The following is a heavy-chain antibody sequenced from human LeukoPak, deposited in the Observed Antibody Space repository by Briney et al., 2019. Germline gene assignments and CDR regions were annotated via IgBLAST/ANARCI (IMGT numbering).Heavy chain of an antibody. CDR1: GFTFSSFG. CDR2: ISDSGALT. J-gene: IGHJ4*02. V-gene: IGHV3-23*01. D-gene: IGHD1-26*01. Sequence: PGGSLRLSCAASGFTFSSFGMSWVRHAPAKVLEWVSAISDSGALTDYADSVKGRFSISRDNSKNTLYLQMNSLRAEDTAVYYCASLQYSGSYYSPSVFDYWGQGTLVTVSS. CDR3: ASLQYSGSYYSPSVFDY.